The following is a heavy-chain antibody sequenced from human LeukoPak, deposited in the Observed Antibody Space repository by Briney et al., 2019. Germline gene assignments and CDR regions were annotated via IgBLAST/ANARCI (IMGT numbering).Heavy chain of an antibody. CDR1: GGSISSTTW. V-gene: IGHV4-4*02. D-gene: IGHD1-26*01. Sequence: SETLSLTCAVSGGSISSTTWWSWVRQPPGKGLEWVGEIYHTGSTIYNPSLKSRLTISVDKSKNQFSLNLSSVTAADTALYYCAKWTYSGSSREAFDIWGQGTMVTVSS. CDR3: AKWTYSGSSREAFDI. CDR2: IYHTGST. J-gene: IGHJ3*02.